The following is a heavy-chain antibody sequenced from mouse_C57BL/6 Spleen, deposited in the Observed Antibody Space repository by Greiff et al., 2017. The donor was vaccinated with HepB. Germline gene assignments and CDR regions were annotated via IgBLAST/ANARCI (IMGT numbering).Heavy chain of an antibody. Sequence: VQLQQSGPGLVQPSQSLSITCTVSGFSLTSYGVHWVRQSPGKGLEWLGVIWRGGSTDYNAAFMSRLSITKDNSKSQVFFKMNSLQADDTAIYYCATPTTVVAHYAMDYWGQGTSVTVSS. CDR1: GFSLTSYG. CDR2: IWRGGST. CDR3: ATPTTVVAHYAMDY. D-gene: IGHD1-1*01. J-gene: IGHJ4*01. V-gene: IGHV2-5*01.